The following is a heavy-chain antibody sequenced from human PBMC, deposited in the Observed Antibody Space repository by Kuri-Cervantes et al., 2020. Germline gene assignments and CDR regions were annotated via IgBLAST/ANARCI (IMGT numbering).Heavy chain of an antibody. CDR3: ARVLPKYYDFWSGFHYYYGMDV. Sequence: GESLKISCAASGFTVSSNYMSWVRQAPGKGLEWVSVIYSGGSTYYADSVKGRFTISRDNSKNTLYLQMNSLRAGDTAVYYCARVLPKYYDFWSGFHYYYGMDVWGQGTTVTVSS. D-gene: IGHD3-3*01. V-gene: IGHV3-66*01. J-gene: IGHJ6*02. CDR1: GFTVSSNY. CDR2: IYSGGST.